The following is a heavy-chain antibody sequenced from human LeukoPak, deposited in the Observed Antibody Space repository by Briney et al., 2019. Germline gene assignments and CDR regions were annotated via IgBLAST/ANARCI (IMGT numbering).Heavy chain of an antibody. D-gene: IGHD3-9*01. CDR3: ARDLLGSHTSYSSGAWDY. J-gene: IGHJ4*02. CDR2: IIPIFGTA. V-gene: IGHV1-69*13. Sequence: SVKVSYKASGGTFSSYAISWVRQAPGQGLEWMGGIIPIFGTANYAQKFQGRLTITADDSTSTAYMELSSLRAEDTAVYYCARDLLGSHTSYSSGAWDYWGQGTLVTVSS. CDR1: GGTFSSYA.